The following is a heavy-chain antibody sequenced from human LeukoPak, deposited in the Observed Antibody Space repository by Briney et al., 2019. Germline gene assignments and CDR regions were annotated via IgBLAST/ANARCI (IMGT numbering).Heavy chain of an antibody. J-gene: IGHJ4*02. CDR3: ARGRSPRY. CDR2: INHSGST. CDR1: GGSFSGYY. V-gene: IGHV4-34*01. Sequence: SETLSLTCAAYGGSFSGYYWSWIRQPPGKGLEWIGEINHSGSTNYNPSLKSRVTISVDTSKNQFSLKLSSVTAADTAVYYCARGRSPRYWGQGTLVTVSS.